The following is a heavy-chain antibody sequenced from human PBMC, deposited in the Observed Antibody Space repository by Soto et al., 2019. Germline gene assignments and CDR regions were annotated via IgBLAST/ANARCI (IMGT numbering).Heavy chain of an antibody. V-gene: IGHV3-23*01. CDR2: ISGSGGST. CDR3: AKGSRRDILTGYDPYAFDI. D-gene: IGHD3-9*01. J-gene: IGHJ3*02. CDR1: GFTFSSYA. Sequence: GGSLRLSCAASGFTFSSYAMSWVRQAPGKGLEWVSAISGSGGSTYYADSVKGRFTISRDNSKNTLYLQMNSLRAEDTAVYYCAKGSRRDILTGYDPYAFDIWGQGTMVTVSS.